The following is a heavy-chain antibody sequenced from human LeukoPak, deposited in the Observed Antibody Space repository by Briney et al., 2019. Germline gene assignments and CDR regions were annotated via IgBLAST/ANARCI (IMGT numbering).Heavy chain of an antibody. CDR1: GFTFNNYG. V-gene: IGHV3-30*18. Sequence: GGSLTLSCAASGFTFNNYGMQWVRQAPGKGLEGLAVISFDGSNKFYADSVKSRLIISRDNPKSTLYLQMNRLRPEDTPVYYCAKDWGHQFASGSSYFDSWGRGTLVTVSS. D-gene: IGHD3-10*01. J-gene: IGHJ4*02. CDR2: ISFDGSNK. CDR3: AKDWGHQFASGSSYFDS.